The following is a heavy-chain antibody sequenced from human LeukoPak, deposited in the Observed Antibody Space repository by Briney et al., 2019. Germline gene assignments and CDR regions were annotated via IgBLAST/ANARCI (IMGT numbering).Heavy chain of an antibody. CDR2: IYTSGST. V-gene: IGHV4-61*02. D-gene: IGHD6-13*01. CDR3: ARIGAGTGMDV. CDR1: GGSISSGSYY. Sequence: SETLSLTCTVSGGSISSGSYYWSWIRQPAGKGLEWIGRIYTSGSTNYNPSLKSRVTISVDTSKNQFSLKLSSVTAADTAVYYCARIGAGTGMDVWGKGTTVTVSS. J-gene: IGHJ6*04.